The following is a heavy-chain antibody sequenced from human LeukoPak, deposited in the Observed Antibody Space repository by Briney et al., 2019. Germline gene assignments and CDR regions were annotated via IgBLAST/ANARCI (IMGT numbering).Heavy chain of an antibody. CDR1: GGSISSGSYY. CDR3: ARCGLYQLDPAFDI. CDR2: IYTSGST. D-gene: IGHD2-2*01. Sequence: PSETLSLTCTVSGGSISSGSYYWSWIRQPAGKGLEWIGRIYTSGSTSQNPSLKSRATISVDTSKNQFSLKLTSVTAADTAVYYCARCGLYQLDPAFDIWGQGTMVTVSS. J-gene: IGHJ3*02. V-gene: IGHV4-61*02.